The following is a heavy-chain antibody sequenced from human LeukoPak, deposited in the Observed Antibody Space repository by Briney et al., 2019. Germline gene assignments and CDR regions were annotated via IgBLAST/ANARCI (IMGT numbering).Heavy chain of an antibody. D-gene: IGHD5-18*01. Sequence: ESGPTLVNPTQILTLTCTFSGFSLSTSGVGVGWIRQPPGKALEWLALIYWNDDKRYSPSLKSRLTITKDTSKNQVVLTMTNMDPVDTATYYCAHVDTAMDYFDYWGQGTLVTVSS. J-gene: IGHJ4*02. CDR1: GFSLSTSGVG. CDR2: IYWNDDK. V-gene: IGHV2-5*01. CDR3: AHVDTAMDYFDY.